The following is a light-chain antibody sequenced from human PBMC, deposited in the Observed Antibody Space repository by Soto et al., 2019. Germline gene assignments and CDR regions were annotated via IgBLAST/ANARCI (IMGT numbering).Light chain of an antibody. Sequence: EMAWTQSPGPLSLSPGEIATLSCRASQSVSSNNLAWYQQRPGQAPRVVIYGASTRATGIPERFSGSGSGTEFTLTIGRLEPEYFAVYYCQQYGRSPFTFGPGTNVDIK. V-gene: IGKV3-20*01. J-gene: IGKJ3*01. CDR2: GAS. CDR3: QQYGRSPFT. CDR1: QSVSSNN.